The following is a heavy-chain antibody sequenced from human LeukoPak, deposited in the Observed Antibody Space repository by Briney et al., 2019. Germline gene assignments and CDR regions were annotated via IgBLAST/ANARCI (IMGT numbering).Heavy chain of an antibody. CDR1: GGSFIGYY. CDR3: ARLFYDHLWGTYRNGWDYFDY. V-gene: IGHV4-34*01. D-gene: IGHD3-16*02. CDR2: VSRSGST. J-gene: IGHJ4*02. Sequence: SETLSLTRGVYGGSFIGYYWSWIRQPPGKGLEWIGEVSRSGSTNYNPSLKSRVTISVDTSKNQFSLKLSSVTAADTAVYYCARLFYDHLWGTYRNGWDYFDYWGLGTLVTVSS.